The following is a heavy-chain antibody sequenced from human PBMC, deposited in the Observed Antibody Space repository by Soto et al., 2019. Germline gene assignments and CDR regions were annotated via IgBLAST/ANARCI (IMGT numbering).Heavy chain of an antibody. CDR1: GGTFSSYA. CDR3: ARVGAALAVFDY. V-gene: IGHV1-69*13. J-gene: IGHJ4*02. D-gene: IGHD6-13*01. CDR2: IIPIFGTA. Sequence: ASVKVSCKASGGTFSSYAISWVRQAPGQGLEWMGGIIPIFGTANYAQKFQGRVTITADESTSTAYMELSSLRSEDTAVYYCARVGAALAVFDYWGQGTLVTVSS.